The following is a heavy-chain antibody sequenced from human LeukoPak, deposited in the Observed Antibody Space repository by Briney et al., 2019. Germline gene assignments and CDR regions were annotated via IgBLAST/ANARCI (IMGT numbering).Heavy chain of an antibody. CDR1: GFTLSGYW. J-gene: IGHJ5*02. CDR2: IKYDGSEK. V-gene: IGHV3-7*01. CDR3: ARGLGWLDP. Sequence: WGSLRLSCAGSGFTLSGYWMTWVRRAPGKGLEWVANIKYDGSEKQYVDSVKGRFTISRDNAKNSLYLQMNSLRVEDMAVYYCARGLGWLDPWGQGTLVTVSS.